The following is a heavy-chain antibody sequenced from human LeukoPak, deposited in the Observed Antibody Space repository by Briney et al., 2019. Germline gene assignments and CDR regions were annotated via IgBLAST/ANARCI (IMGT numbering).Heavy chain of an antibody. CDR2: ISSSSSYI. V-gene: IGHV3-21*01. D-gene: IGHD5-12*01. Sequence: PGGSLRLSCAASGFTFSSYAMSWVRQAPGKGLEWVSSISSSSSYIYYADSVKGRFTISRDNAKNSLYLQMNSLRAEDTAVYYCARVTRGYSGYDFDYWGQGTLVTVSS. J-gene: IGHJ4*02. CDR3: ARVTRGYSGYDFDY. CDR1: GFTFSSYA.